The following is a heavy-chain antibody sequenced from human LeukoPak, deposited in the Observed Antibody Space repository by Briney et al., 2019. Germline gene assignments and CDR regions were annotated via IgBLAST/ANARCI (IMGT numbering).Heavy chain of an antibody. CDR2: ISSSSSYI. D-gene: IGHD3-22*01. CDR1: GFTFSSYS. V-gene: IGHV3-21*01. CDR3: ARDDDSSEAIDY. J-gene: IGHJ4*02. Sequence: GGFLRLSCAASGFTFSSYSMNWVRQAPGKGLEWVSSISSSSSYIYYADSVKGRFTISRDNAKNSLYLQMNSLRAEDTAVYYCARDDDSSEAIDYWGQGTLVTVSS.